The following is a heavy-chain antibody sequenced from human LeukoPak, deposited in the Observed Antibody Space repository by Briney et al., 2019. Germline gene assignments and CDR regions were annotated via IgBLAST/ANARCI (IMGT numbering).Heavy chain of an antibody. V-gene: IGHV4-4*07. D-gene: IGHD1-1*01. Sequence: TSETLSLTCTVSGGSVSSFHWYWIRQPAGKGLQWIGRIHTNGDIKYNPSLKSRVSVSVDRSKNQFSLTLYSVTAADTAVYYCARSRPASGSIDYWGQGTLLTVSS. J-gene: IGHJ4*02. CDR1: GGSVSSFH. CDR2: IHTNGDI. CDR3: ARSRPASGSIDY.